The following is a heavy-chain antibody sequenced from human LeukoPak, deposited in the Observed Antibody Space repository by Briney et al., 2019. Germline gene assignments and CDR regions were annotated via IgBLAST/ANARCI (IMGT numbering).Heavy chain of an antibody. V-gene: IGHV1-8*01. J-gene: IGHJ4*02. Sequence: RASVKVSCKASGYTFTSYDINWVRQATGQGLEWMGWMNPNSGNTGYAQKFQGRVTMTRNTSISIAYMELSSLRSEDTAVYYCARVGYCSGGSCYAEYWGQGTLVTVSS. CDR3: ARVGYCSGGSCYAEY. CDR2: MNPNSGNT. CDR1: GYTFTSYD. D-gene: IGHD2-15*01.